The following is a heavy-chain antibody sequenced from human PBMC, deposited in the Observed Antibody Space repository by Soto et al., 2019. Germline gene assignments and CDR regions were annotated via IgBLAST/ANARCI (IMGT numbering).Heavy chain of an antibody. CDR1: GGSISSGGYS. V-gene: IGHV4-30-2*01. CDR2: IYQSGST. D-gene: IGHD3-22*01. Sequence: QLQLQESGSGLVKPSQTLSLTCAVSGGSISSGGYSWSWIRQPPGKGLEWIGYIYQSGSTYYNPSLKSRVTISVAWSKNQFALELSSVTAADTAVYYCARESRSSRYDSSGYSQFWFFDLWGRGTLVTVSS. CDR3: ARESRSSRYDSSGYSQFWFFDL. J-gene: IGHJ2*01.